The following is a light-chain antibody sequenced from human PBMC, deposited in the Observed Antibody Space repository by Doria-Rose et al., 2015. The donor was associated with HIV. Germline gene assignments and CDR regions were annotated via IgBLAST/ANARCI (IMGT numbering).Light chain of an antibody. CDR1: SSDVGYYKY. CDR2: DVT. J-gene: IGLJ2*01. V-gene: IGLV2-14*03. CDR3: SSYTSGTSFV. Sequence: QSVLTQPASVSESPGQSITISCTGTSSDVGYYKYVSWYQQYPGKAPKLIISDVTKRPSGASDRFSGSKSGNTASLTISGLQAEDEAEYFCSSYTSGTSFVFGGGTKLTV.